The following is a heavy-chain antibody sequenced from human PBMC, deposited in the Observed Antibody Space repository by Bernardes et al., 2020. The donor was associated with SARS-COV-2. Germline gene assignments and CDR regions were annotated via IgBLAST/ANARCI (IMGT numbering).Heavy chain of an antibody. D-gene: IGHD1-20*01. CDR2: INPSGGST. J-gene: IGHJ6*02. CDR1: GSTFTSSY. V-gene: IGHV1-46*01. CDR3: ARDRYEEYYYYGMDV. Sequence: ASVKVSCKASGSTFTSSYMHWVRQAPGQGLEWMGIINPSGGSTSYAQKFQGRVTMTRDTSTSTVYMELSSLRSEDTAVYYCARDRYEEYYYYGMDVWGQGTTVTVSS.